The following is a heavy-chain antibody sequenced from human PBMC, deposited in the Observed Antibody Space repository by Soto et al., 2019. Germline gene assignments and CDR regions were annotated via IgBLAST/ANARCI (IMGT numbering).Heavy chain of an antibody. J-gene: IGHJ4*02. CDR3: ARRGYSYGFPFDY. CDR1: GGSISSGSYY. V-gene: IGHV4-39*01. D-gene: IGHD5-18*01. CDR2: IYYSGST. Sequence: QLQLQESGPGLVKPSETLSLSCTVSGGSISSGSYYWGWVRQPPGKGLEWIGSIYYSGSTYYNPSLKSRVTISVATSKNQFSLKVSSVTAADTAVYYWARRGYSYGFPFDYWGQGTLVTVSS.